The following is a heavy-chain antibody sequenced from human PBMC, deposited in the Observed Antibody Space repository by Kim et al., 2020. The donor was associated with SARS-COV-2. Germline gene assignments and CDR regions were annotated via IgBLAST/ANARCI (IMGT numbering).Heavy chain of an antibody. CDR2: IHSSVRA. CDR1: GDSMIDFF. J-gene: IGHJ4*02. V-gene: IGHV4-59*01. D-gene: IGHD6-19*01. CDR3: ARGNGWHLF. Sequence: SETLSLTCNVSGDSMIDFFWSWIRQPPGRRLEWLGYIHSSVRANYNPSVKSRVTLSVDTSKSQFSLNLISVTAADTAIYYCARGNGWHLFWGQGTLVTV.